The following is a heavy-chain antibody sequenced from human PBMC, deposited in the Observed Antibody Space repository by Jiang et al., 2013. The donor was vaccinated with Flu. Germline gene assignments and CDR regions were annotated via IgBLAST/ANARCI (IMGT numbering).Heavy chain of an antibody. Sequence: TLSLTCAISGDSVSTNSAAWNWIRQSPSRGLEWLGRTYYRSKWYNDYAVSVKSRITINPDTSKNQFSLQLNSVTPEDTAVYYCTREDILTGSSGNYYYYGMDVWGQGTTVTVSS. CDR3: TREDILTGSSGNYYYYGMDV. V-gene: IGHV6-1*01. J-gene: IGHJ6*02. CDR1: GDSVSTNSAA. D-gene: IGHD3-9*01. CDR2: TYYRSKWYN.